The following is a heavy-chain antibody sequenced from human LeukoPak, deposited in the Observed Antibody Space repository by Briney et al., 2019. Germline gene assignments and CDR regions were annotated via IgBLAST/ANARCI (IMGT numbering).Heavy chain of an antibody. CDR1: GFTFSSCT. CDR3: TKDVQVGPTRGFFDS. V-gene: IGHV3-23*01. D-gene: IGHD1-26*01. Sequence: PGGSLRLSCAASGFTFSSCTMSWVRQAPGKELEWISVISATGFTTYHTDSVKGRFTISRDNSKSMLYLQMDGLRAEDTAIYFCTKDVQVGPTRGFFDSWGQGTLVTVSS. J-gene: IGHJ4*03. CDR2: ISATGFTT.